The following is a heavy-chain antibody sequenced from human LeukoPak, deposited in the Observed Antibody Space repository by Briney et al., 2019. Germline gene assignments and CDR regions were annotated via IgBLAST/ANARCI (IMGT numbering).Heavy chain of an antibody. CDR2: IYYSGST. D-gene: IGHD6-19*01. V-gene: IGHV4-59*01. CDR1: GGSISSYY. CDR3: AREGNARIAVAGQGLDY. Sequence: PSETLSLTCTVSGGSISSYYWSWIRQPPGKGLEWIGYIYYSGSTNYNPSLKSRVTISVDTSKNQFSLKLSSVTAADTAVYYCAREGNARIAVAGQGLDYWGQGTLVTVSS. J-gene: IGHJ4*02.